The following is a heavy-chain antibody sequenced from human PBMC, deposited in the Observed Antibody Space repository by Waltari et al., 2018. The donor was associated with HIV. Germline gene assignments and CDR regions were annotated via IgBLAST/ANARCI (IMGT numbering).Heavy chain of an antibody. Sequence: GKGLEWVAVISYDGSNKYYADSVKGRFTISRDNSKNTLYLQMNSLRAEDTAVYYCAKVPRGYTAMVTWEVGDYYYGMDVWGQGTTVTVSS. J-gene: IGHJ6*02. CDR2: ISYDGSNK. CDR3: AKVPRGYTAMVTWEVGDYYYGMDV. D-gene: IGHD5-18*01. V-gene: IGHV3-30*18.